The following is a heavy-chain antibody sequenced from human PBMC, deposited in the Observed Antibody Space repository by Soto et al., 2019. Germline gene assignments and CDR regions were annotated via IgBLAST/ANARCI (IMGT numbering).Heavy chain of an antibody. Sequence: SLRLSGAASGFTFISYAMPWVRQAPGKGLEWVAVISYDGSNKYYADSVKGRFTISRDNSKNTLYLQMNSLRPEDTAVYYCARDRQWLGDREADYWGQGTLVTVSS. CDR2: ISYDGSNK. J-gene: IGHJ4*02. CDR1: GFTFISYA. V-gene: IGHV3-30-3*01. CDR3: ARDRQWLGDREADY. D-gene: IGHD6-19*01.